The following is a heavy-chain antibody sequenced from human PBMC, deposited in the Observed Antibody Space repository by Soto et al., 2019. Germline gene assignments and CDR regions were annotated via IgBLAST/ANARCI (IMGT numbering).Heavy chain of an antibody. V-gene: IGHV1-3*01. Sequence: ASLKVSCKSSGYTFTSYAMHWARQAPGQRLEWMGWINAGNGNTKYSQKFQGRVTITRDTSASTAYMELSSLRSEDTAVYYCARDRSSNTRITIFGVVIISAGPDWYFDLWGRGTLVTVSS. CDR3: ARDRSSNTRITIFGVVIISAGPDWYFDL. CDR1: GYTFTSYA. D-gene: IGHD3-3*01. CDR2: INAGNGNT. J-gene: IGHJ2*01.